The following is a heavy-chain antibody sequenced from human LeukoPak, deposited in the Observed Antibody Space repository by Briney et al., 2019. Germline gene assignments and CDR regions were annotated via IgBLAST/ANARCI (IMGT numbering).Heavy chain of an antibody. Sequence: PGGSLRLSCAASGFTFITYWMHWVRQAPGKGLVWVSRINNDGSNTNYADSVKGRFTISRDNAKNTLYLQMNSLRAEGTAVYYCARPSVAGPYFGFWGQGTLVTVSS. CDR2: INNDGSNT. CDR1: GFTFITYW. CDR3: ARPSVAGPYFGF. D-gene: IGHD6-19*01. J-gene: IGHJ4*02. V-gene: IGHV3-74*01.